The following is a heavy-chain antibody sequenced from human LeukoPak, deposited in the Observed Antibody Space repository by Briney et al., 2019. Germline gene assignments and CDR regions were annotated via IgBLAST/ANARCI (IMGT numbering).Heavy chain of an antibody. D-gene: IGHD2-15*01. V-gene: IGHV3-7*01. CDR2: IKQDGSEK. Sequence: GGSLRLSCAASGFTFSNYWMNWVRQAPGKGLEWVADIKQDGSEKYYVDSVKGRFTISRDNAKDSLYLQMNSLRAEDTAVYYCARQRRYCSGDNCYQRTFDYWGQGTLVTVSS. CDR1: GFTFSNYW. J-gene: IGHJ4*02. CDR3: ARQRRYCSGDNCYQRTFDY.